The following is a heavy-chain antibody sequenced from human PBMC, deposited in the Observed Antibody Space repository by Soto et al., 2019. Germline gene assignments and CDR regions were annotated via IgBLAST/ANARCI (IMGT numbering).Heavy chain of an antibody. CDR1: GFTFSSYA. D-gene: IGHD6-19*01. J-gene: IGHJ6*04. V-gene: IGHV3-23*01. CDR3: CTPPAVAV. CDR2: ISGSGGST. Sequence: PGGSLRLSCAASGFTFSSYAMSWVRQAPGKGLEWVSAISGSGGSTYYADSVQGRFTISRDNYYTLYLEMNSLRAEDTAIYYCCTPPAVAVWGKGTTVTVSS.